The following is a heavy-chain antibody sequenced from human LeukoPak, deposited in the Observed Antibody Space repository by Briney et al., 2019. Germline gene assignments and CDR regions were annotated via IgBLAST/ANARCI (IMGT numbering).Heavy chain of an antibody. Sequence: GGSVTHSCAASGFTFNTYAMSWVRQVPGKGLEWVSGLSGSGGSKYYADHVKGRFTISRDNSKNTLYLQMNSLRAEDTAVYYCAKRDGEQSFRHFDYWGQGTLVTVSS. D-gene: IGHD3-10*01. J-gene: IGHJ4*02. CDR1: GFTFNTYA. CDR2: LSGSGGSK. CDR3: AKRDGEQSFRHFDY. V-gene: IGHV3-23*01.